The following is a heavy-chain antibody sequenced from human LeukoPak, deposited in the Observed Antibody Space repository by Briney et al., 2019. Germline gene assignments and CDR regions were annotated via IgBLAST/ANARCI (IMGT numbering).Heavy chain of an antibody. CDR3: ARELATYYYGSGTD. J-gene: IGHJ4*02. V-gene: IGHV3-20*04. CDR1: GFTFDDYG. D-gene: IGHD3-10*01. CDR2: INWNGGST. Sequence: GGSLRLSCAASGFTFDDYGMSWVRQAPGKGLEWVSGINWNGGSTGYADSVKGRFTISRDNAKNSLYLQVNSLRAEDTALYYCARELATYYYGSGTDWGQGTLVTVSS.